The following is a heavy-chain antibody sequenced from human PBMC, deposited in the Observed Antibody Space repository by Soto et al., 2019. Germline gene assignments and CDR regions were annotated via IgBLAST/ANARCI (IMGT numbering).Heavy chain of an antibody. CDR2: ISYDGSNK. V-gene: IGHV3-30*18. CDR3: AKRTTLTPRDFDY. J-gene: IGHJ4*02. D-gene: IGHD4-4*01. Sequence: QVQLVESGGGVVQPGRSLRLSCAASGFTFSSYGMHWVRQAPGKGLEWVAVISYDGSNKYYADSVKGRFTISRDNSKNTLYLQMNSLRAEDTAVYYCAKRTTLTPRDFDYWGQGTLVTVSS. CDR1: GFTFSSYG.